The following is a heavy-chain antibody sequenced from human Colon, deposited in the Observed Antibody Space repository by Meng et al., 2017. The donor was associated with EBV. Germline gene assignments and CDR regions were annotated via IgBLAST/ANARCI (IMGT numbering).Heavy chain of an antibody. J-gene: IGHJ4*02. V-gene: IGHV4-39*07. Sequence: QLTPQESGPGLVKPWETLSLTCTVSGGSISGSSYYWSWIRQPPGKGLEWIGSIHNTGSTYYYPSLKSRVTISGDTSKRQFSLKLSSVTAADTAVYYCARADVDTSMVNPKLSFDYWGQGTLVTVSS. D-gene: IGHD5-18*01. CDR2: IHNTGST. CDR3: ARADVDTSMVNPKLSFDY. CDR1: GGSISGSSYY.